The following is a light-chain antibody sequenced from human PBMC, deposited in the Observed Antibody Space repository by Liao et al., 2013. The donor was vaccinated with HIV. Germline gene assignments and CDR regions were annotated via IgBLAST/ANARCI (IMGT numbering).Light chain of an antibody. CDR3: QVWDTSSAHQV. V-gene: IGLV3-21*04. CDR2: YDS. J-gene: IGLJ3*02. CDR1: NIGSDT. Sequence: SYGLTQPPSVSVAPGQTATITCGGENIGSDTVHWYRQQPGQAPVLVIYYDSDRPSGIPDRFSASNSGNTATLTVSRVEAGDEADYSCQVWDTSSAHQVFGGGTKLTVL.